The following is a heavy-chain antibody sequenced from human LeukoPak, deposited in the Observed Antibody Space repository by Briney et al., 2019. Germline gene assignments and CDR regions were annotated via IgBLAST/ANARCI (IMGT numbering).Heavy chain of an antibody. J-gene: IGHJ4*02. CDR1: GFTFSSYA. Sequence: GGSLRLSCAASGFTFSSYAMSWVRQAPGKGLEWVSAISGSGGSTSYADSVKGRFTISRDNAKNTLYLQMNSLRAEDTAVYYCARGLLWFGDPNDYWGQGTLVTVSS. D-gene: IGHD3-10*01. V-gene: IGHV3-23*01. CDR3: ARGLLWFGDPNDY. CDR2: ISGSGGST.